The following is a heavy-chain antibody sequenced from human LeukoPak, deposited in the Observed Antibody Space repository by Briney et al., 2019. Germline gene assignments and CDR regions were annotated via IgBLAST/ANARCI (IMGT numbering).Heavy chain of an antibody. V-gene: IGHV3-23*01. CDR2: ISDNGGST. CDR3: AKTTSFDY. J-gene: IGHJ4*02. Sequence: PGGSLRLSCAASGFTFDTYAMSWVRQAPGKGLECVSTISDNGGSTYYADSVKGRFTISRDNSKNTLYLQMNSLRAEDTAIYYCAKTTSFDYWGQGTLVTVSS. D-gene: IGHD1-1*01. CDR1: GFTFDTYA.